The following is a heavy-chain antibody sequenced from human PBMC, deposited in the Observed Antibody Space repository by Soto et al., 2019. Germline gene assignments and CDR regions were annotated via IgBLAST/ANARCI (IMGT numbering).Heavy chain of an antibody. V-gene: IGHV4-39*01. Sequence: QLQLQESGPGLVKPSETLSLTCTVSGGSISSSSYYWGWIRQPPGKGLEWIGSIYYSGSTYYNPSLKSRVTISVDTSKNQFSLKLSSVTAADTAVYYCAFLAGYCSGGSCYPYGDYHYYYGMDVWGQGTTVTVSS. D-gene: IGHD2-15*01. CDR2: IYYSGST. J-gene: IGHJ6*02. CDR3: AFLAGYCSGGSCYPYGDYHYYYGMDV. CDR1: GGSISSSSYY.